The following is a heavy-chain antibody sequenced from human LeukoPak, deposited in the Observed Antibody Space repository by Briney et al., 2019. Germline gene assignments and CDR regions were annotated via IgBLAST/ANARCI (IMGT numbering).Heavy chain of an antibody. CDR3: ARDPYPIHSGSYYGTTWFDP. J-gene: IGHJ5*02. Sequence: GASVKVSCKASGYTFTGYYMHWVRQAPGQGLEWMGWINPNSGGTNYAQKFQGRVTMTRDTSISTAYMELSRLRSDDTAVYYCARDPYPIHSGSYYGTTWFDPWGQGTLVTVSS. D-gene: IGHD1-26*01. CDR1: GYTFTGYY. CDR2: INPNSGGT. V-gene: IGHV1-2*02.